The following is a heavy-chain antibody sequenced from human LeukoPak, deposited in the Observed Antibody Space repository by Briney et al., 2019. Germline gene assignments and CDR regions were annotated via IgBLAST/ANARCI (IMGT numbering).Heavy chain of an antibody. D-gene: IGHD4-17*01. J-gene: IGHJ4*02. CDR3: ASDHGQSTLLN. V-gene: IGHV4-34*01. CDR2: INHSGST. CDR1: GGSFSTYY. Sequence: SETLSLTCAVYGGSFSTYYWSWIRQPPGKGLGWIGEINHSGSTNYNPSLESRVTISVDTSKNQFSLKLSSVTAADTALYYCASDHGQSTLLNWGQGTLVTVSS.